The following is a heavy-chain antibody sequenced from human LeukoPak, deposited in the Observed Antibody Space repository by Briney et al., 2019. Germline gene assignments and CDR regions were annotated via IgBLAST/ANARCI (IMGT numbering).Heavy chain of an antibody. D-gene: IGHD6-13*01. CDR1: GGSISSGNY. J-gene: IGHJ4*02. Sequence: PSETLSLTCTVSGGSISSGNYWGWIRQPPGKGLEWIGSIYYSGSTYYNPSLKSRVTISVDTSKNQFSLKLSSVTAADTAVYYCARGVVAAAGRTFDFWGQGTLVTVSS. CDR2: IYYSGST. V-gene: IGHV4-39*07. CDR3: ARGVVAAAGRTFDF.